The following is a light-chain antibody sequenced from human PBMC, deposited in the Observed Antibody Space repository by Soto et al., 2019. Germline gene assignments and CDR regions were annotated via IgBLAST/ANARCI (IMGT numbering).Light chain of an antibody. CDR1: QTVSSNF. V-gene: IGKV3-20*01. Sequence: ETVFTQSPCTLSLSPGEGATLSCRASQTVSSNFLAWYRQTPGQAPRLLIYGASTRATGIPDRFGGRGSGTDFTLTISRLEPEDFAVYFCHQYGNSPHTFGQGTRLEIK. CDR2: GAS. CDR3: HQYGNSPHT. J-gene: IGKJ5*01.